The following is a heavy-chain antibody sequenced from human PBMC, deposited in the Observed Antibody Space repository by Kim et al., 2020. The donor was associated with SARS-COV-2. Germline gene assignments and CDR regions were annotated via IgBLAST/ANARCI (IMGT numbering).Heavy chain of an antibody. CDR1: GGSISTYY. V-gene: IGHV4-59*01. Sequence: SQTLSLTCTVSGGSISTYYWSWIRQPPGKGLEWIGSILYSGRTNNNPSLKSRATISIDTAKTQFSLQMTSVTAADTAVYYCARGDGGPHSNGYYWYFDLWGRGTLVTVSS. J-gene: IGHJ2*01. CDR3: ARGDGGPHSNGYYWYFDL. D-gene: IGHD3-22*01. CDR2: ILYSGRT.